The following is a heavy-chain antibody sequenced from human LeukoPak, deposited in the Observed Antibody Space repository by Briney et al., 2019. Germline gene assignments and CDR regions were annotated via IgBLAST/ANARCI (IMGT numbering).Heavy chain of an antibody. CDR1: GYEFSSYG. CDR3: AKDSPRDDYVRGSYRYSRRGLDI. J-gene: IGHJ3*02. CDR2: ISAYNGKT. D-gene: IGHD3-16*02. Sequence: ASVNVSCTASGYEFSSYGISWVRQAPGQGLEWMGWISAYNGKTKYAEKFQGRLTMTTETSTSTAYMELRSLTSADTAVYYCAKDSPRDDYVRGSYRYSRRGLDIWGQGTLVTASS. V-gene: IGHV1-18*01.